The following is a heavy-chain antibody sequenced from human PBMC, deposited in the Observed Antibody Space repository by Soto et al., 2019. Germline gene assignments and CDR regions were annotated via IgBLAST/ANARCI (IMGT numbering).Heavy chain of an antibody. J-gene: IGHJ4*02. V-gene: IGHV3-73*01. CDR1: GFTFSGSA. CDR3: TRPGIAVAGSDY. Sequence: EVKLVESGGGLVQPGGSLKLSCAASGFTFSGSAMHWVRQASGKGLEWVGRIRSKANSYATAYAASVKGRFTISRDDSKNTAYLQMNSLKTEDTAVYYCTRPGIAVAGSDYWGQGTLVTVSS. CDR2: IRSKANSYAT. D-gene: IGHD6-19*01.